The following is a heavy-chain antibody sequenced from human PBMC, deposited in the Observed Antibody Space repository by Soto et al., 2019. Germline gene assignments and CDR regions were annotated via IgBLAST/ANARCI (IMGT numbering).Heavy chain of an antibody. J-gene: IGHJ4*02. Sequence: GASVKVSCKASGYTFTGYYMHWVRQAPGQGLEWMGWINPNSGGTNYAQKFQGRVTMTRDTSISTAYMELSRLRSDDTAMYYCARGADIVLMVYATYFDYWGQGTLVTVSS. V-gene: IGHV1-2*02. CDR2: INPNSGGT. D-gene: IGHD2-8*01. CDR3: ARGADIVLMVYATYFDY. CDR1: GYTFTGYY.